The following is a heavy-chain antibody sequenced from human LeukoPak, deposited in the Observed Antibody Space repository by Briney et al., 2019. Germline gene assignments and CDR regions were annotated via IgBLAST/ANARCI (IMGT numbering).Heavy chain of an antibody. CDR1: GGSISSGGYY. CDR3: ARSGYSGYDYFDY. J-gene: IGHJ4*02. V-gene: IGHV4-30-2*01. CDR2: IYHSGST. D-gene: IGHD5-12*01. Sequence: SETLSLTRTVSGGSISSGGYYWSWIRQPPGKGLEWIGYIYHSGSTYYNPSLKSRVTISVDRSKNQFSLKLSSVTAADTAVYYCARSGYSGYDYFDYWGQGTLVTVSS.